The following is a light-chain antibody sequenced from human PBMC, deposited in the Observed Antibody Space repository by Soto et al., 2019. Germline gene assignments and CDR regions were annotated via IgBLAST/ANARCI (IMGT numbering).Light chain of an antibody. CDR1: QNIRNY. V-gene: IGKV1-5*03. CDR3: LQDYNYPPT. Sequence: DIQMTQSPSTLSASVGARATITCRARQNIRNYVAWYQQIPGKAPRLLIYKASSLESGVPSRFSGSGSGTEFTLTISGLQPEDFATYYCLQDYNYPPTFGQGTKVDIK. CDR2: KAS. J-gene: IGKJ1*01.